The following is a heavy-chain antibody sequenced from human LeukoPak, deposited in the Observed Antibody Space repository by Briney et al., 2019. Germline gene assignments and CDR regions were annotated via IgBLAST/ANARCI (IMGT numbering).Heavy chain of an antibody. D-gene: IGHD4-23*01. V-gene: IGHV4-61*02. CDR1: GGSISSGSYY. CDR2: IYTSGST. Sequence: SETLSLTCTVSGGSISSGSYYWSWIRQPAGKGLEWIGRIYTSGSTNYNPSLKSRVTISVDTSKNQFSLKLSSVTAADTAVYYCARDDYGGNPGRGDWFDPWGQGTLVTVSS. J-gene: IGHJ5*02. CDR3: ARDDYGGNPGRGDWFDP.